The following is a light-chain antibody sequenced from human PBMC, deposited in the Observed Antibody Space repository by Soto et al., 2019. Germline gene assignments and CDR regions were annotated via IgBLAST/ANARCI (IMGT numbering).Light chain of an antibody. CDR2: GNS. V-gene: IGLV1-40*01. CDR3: QSYDSSLSGF. J-gene: IGLJ1*01. Sequence: QLVLTQPPSVSGAPGQRVTISCTGSSSNIGAGYDVHWYQQFPGTAPKLLIYGNSNRPSGVPDRFSGSKSGTSASLAITGLQAEDEADYYCQSYDSSLSGFFGSGTKLTVL. CDR1: SSNIGAGYD.